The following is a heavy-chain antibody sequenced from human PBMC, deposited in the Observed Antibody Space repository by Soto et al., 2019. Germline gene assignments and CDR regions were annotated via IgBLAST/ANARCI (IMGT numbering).Heavy chain of an antibody. V-gene: IGHV3-74*01. J-gene: IGHJ4*02. CDR2: INTDGSST. Sequence: EVQLVESGGGLVQPGGSLRLSCAVSGFTFTNYWMFWVRQAPGKGLVWVSRINTDGSSTSYADSVKGRFSISRDNAKNKLCLQMNSVRAEDTAVYYCVRERQYGSGSYRAVDYWGQGTLVTVSS. D-gene: IGHD3-10*01. CDR3: VRERQYGSGSYRAVDY. CDR1: GFTFTNYW.